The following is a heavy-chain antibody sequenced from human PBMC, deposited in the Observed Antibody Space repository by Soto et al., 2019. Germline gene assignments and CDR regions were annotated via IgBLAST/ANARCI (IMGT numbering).Heavy chain of an antibody. J-gene: IGHJ6*02. CDR2: TFYGSQWYN. CDR1: GASVSTNTAA. CDR3: AKSWHSRVAAVFGMDV. D-gene: IGHD6-19*01. Sequence: SQTLSLTCAISGASVSTNTAAWNWIRQSPTRGLEWLGKTFYGSQWYNDYAVSVKSRIAITPDTSKNQFPLHLNSVTPEDAAVYYCAKSWHSRVAAVFGMDVLGQGTTVTVSS. V-gene: IGHV6-1*01.